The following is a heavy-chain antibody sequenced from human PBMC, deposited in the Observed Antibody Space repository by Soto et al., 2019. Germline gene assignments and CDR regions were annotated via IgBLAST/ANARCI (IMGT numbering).Heavy chain of an antibody. CDR2: IWYDAVGK. Sequence: QVQLVESGGGVVQPGMSLRLSCAASGFTFKNFAMHWVRQAPGKGLEWVAMIWYDAVGKYYADSVKGRFTVSRDHSRDTLSLQMDSLTAEDTAVYYCAGDWNAGIFDYWGQGTLVTVSS. V-gene: IGHV3-33*01. CDR3: AGDWNAGIFDY. D-gene: IGHD1-1*01. CDR1: GFTFKNFA. J-gene: IGHJ4*02.